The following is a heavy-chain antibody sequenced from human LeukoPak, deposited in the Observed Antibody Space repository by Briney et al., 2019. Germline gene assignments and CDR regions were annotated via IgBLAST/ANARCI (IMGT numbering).Heavy chain of an antibody. D-gene: IGHD3-22*01. V-gene: IGHV4-4*02. Sequence: SETLSLTCAVSGGSISSSNWWSWVRQPPGKGLEWIGEIYHSGSTNYNPSLKSRVTISVDKSKNQFSLKLSSVTAADTAVYYCARAPRNSGYRPLAFDIWGQGTMVTVSS. CDR1: GGSISSSNW. J-gene: IGHJ3*02. CDR2: IYHSGST. CDR3: ARAPRNSGYRPLAFDI.